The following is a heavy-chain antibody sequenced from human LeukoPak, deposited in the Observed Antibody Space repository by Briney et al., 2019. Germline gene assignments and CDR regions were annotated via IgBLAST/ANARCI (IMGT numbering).Heavy chain of an antibody. D-gene: IGHD3-22*01. Sequence: SQTLSLTCTVSGGSISSYYWSWIRQPAGKGLEWIGRIYTSGSTNYNPSLKSRVTMSVDTSKNQFSLKLSSVTAADTAVYYCARERYYDSSGYSNFDYWGQGTLVTVSS. CDR3: ARERYYDSSGYSNFDY. J-gene: IGHJ4*02. CDR1: GGSISSYY. CDR2: IYTSGST. V-gene: IGHV4-4*07.